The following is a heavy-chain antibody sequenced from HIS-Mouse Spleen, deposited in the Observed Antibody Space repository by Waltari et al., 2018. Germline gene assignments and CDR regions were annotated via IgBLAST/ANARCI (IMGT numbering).Heavy chain of an antibody. J-gene: IGHJ4*02. Sequence: EVQLVASGGGLVQPGGSLRLCCPASGFTFSSYSINWVRQAPGKGLEWVSYISSSSSTIYYADSVKGRFTISRDNAKNSLYLQMNSLRAEDTAVYYCARGPYIVGATTGIDYWGQGTLVTVSS. V-gene: IGHV3-48*01. CDR1: GFTFSSYS. D-gene: IGHD1-26*01. CDR2: ISSSSSTI. CDR3: ARGPYIVGATTGIDY.